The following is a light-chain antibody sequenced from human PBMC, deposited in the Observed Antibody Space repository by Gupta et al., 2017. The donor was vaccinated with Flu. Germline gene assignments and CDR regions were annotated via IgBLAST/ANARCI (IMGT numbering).Light chain of an antibody. CDR1: DIGSQN. CDR2: RDN. V-gene: IGLV3-9*01. CDR3: QVWYXSAWV. J-gene: IGLJ3*02. Sequence: TCGEDDIGSQNVQWYQQKPGQAPVLLLYRDNNXPSGIPERFSGSNSGNTATLTINRVQAGDEADYYCQVWYXSAWVFGGGTKLTVL.